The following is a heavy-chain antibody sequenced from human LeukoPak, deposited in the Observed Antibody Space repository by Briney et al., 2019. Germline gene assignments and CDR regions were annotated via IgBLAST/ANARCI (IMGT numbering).Heavy chain of an antibody. J-gene: IGHJ4*02. V-gene: IGHV4-61*02. CDR1: GGSISSASYY. D-gene: IGHD4-17*01. Sequence: SETLSLTCTVSGGSISSASYYWSWIRQPAGKGLEWIGRIYISGSTNYKSSLKSRVTISVDTSKNQFSLKLSSVTAADTAVYYCAREREGPYGYLDYWGQGTLVTVSS. CDR2: IYISGST. CDR3: AREREGPYGYLDY.